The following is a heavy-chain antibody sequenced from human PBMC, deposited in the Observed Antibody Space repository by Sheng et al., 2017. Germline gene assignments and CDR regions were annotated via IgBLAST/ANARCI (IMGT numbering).Heavy chain of an antibody. CDR3: ARALVVVAATSGFDL. V-gene: IGHV3-21*02. Sequence: EVQLVESGGGLVKPGGSLRLSCTASGFTFSDYTMSWVRQAPGKGLEWVSSISSSSTYIYYADSMKGRFTVSRYNAKNSLFLQMNSLTAGDTAVYYCARALVVVAATSGFDLWGQGAQVT. J-gene: IGHJ4*02. CDR2: ISSSSTYI. D-gene: IGHD2-15*01. CDR1: GFTFSDYT.